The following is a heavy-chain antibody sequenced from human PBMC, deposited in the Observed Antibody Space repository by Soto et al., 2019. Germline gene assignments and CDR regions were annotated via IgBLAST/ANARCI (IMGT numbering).Heavy chain of an antibody. CDR1: GYSFTSYW. CDR3: ARVYGDSYYYYGMEV. J-gene: IGHJ6*04. Sequence: PGESLKISCKGSGYSFTSYWISWVRQMPGKGLEWMGRIDPSDSYTNYSPSFQGHVTISADKSISTAYLQWSSLKASDTAMYYCARVYGDSYYYYGMEVWGKGTTVTVSS. CDR2: IDPSDSYT. V-gene: IGHV5-10-1*01. D-gene: IGHD4-17*01.